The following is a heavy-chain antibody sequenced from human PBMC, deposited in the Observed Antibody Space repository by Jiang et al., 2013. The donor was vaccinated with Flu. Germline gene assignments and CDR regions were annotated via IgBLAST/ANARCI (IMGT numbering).Heavy chain of an antibody. CDR1: GFSLSASGVG. Sequence: KPTQTLTLTCTFSGFSLSASGVGVGWIRQPPGKALEWLAVNYWDDDNRYSASLRNRLTVSKDTSKSQVVLTMTDMDPVDTATYYCARTVAGGGSRWFDPWGHGIVVTVS. CDR2: NYWDDDN. V-gene: IGHV2-5*02. CDR3: ARTVAGGGSRWFDP. D-gene: IGHD6-19*01. J-gene: IGHJ5*02.